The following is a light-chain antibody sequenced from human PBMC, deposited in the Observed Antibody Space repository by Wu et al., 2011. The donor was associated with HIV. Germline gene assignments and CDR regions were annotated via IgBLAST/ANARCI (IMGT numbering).Light chain of an antibody. CDR2: SVS. J-gene: IGKJ3*01. CDR1: QSVSSSY. Sequence: EIVLTQSPGTLSLSPGERATLSCRASQSVSSSYFAWYQQKPGQAPRLLIYSVSSRATGVPARFSGSGSGTEFTPTISSLQSEDFAIHFCQQYNNWPPTFGPGTKVDIK. CDR3: QQYNNWPPT. V-gene: IGKV3-15*01.